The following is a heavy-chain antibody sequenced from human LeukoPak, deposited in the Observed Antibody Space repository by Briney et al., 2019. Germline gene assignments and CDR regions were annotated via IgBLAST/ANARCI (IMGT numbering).Heavy chain of an antibody. Sequence: PSETLSLTCTVSGDSVSSDSYYWGWIRRPPRKGLEWIGSVFYRDRTYYNPSLRSRLTITVDTSKNEVSLNLRSVTAADTAIYYCVRHLVGVAEGYFDYWGQGIQITVSS. CDR3: VRHLVGVAEGYFDY. J-gene: IGHJ4*02. D-gene: IGHD1-26*01. V-gene: IGHV4-39*01. CDR2: VFYRDRT. CDR1: GDSVSSDSYY.